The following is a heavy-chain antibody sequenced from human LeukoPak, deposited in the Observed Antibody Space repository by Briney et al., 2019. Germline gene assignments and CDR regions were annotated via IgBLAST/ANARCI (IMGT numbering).Heavy chain of an antibody. J-gene: IGHJ4*02. Sequence: GGSLRLSCAASGFTFSNYDMIWVRQAPGKGLEWVSSIRSTGAGGNTYSADSVKGRITTSRDDSKSTLFLQMDSLTAEDTAVYYCTRNGGGLGYWGQGALVTVSS. CDR2: IRSTGAGGNT. CDR3: TRNGGGLGY. CDR1: GFTFSNYD. V-gene: IGHV3-23*01. D-gene: IGHD3-16*01.